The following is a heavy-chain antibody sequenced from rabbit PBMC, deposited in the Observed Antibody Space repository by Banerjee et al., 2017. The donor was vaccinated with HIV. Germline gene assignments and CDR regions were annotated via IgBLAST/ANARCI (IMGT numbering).Heavy chain of an antibody. J-gene: IGHJ2*01. CDR2: IFTGSGST. V-gene: IGHV1S40*01. CDR1: GFDISSYH. D-gene: IGHD1-1*01. Sequence: PLKESGGDLVKPGASLTLTCTASGFDISSYHMCWVRQAPGKGLEWIGCIFTGSGSTYYATWAKGRFTISKTSSTTVTLQMTSLTAADTATYFCARSNGGNWTFDPRGQGTLVTVS. CDR3: ARSNGGNWTFDP.